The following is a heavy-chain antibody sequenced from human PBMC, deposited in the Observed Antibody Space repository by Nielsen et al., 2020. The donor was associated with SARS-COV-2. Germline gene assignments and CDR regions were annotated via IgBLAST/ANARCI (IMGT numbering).Heavy chain of an antibody. J-gene: IGHJ6*02. CDR2: ISWNSGSI. D-gene: IGHD3-16*01. V-gene: IGHV3-9*01. CDR1: GFTFDDYA. Sequence: SLKISCAASGFTFDDYAMHWVRQAPGKGLEWVSGISWNSGSIGYADSVKGRFTISRDNAKNSLYLQMNSLRAEDTALYYCAKVGGDTEDYYYGMDVWSQGTTVTVSS. CDR3: AKVGGDTEDYYYGMDV.